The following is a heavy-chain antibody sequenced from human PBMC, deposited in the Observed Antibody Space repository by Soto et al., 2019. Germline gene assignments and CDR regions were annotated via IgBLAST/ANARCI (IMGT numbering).Heavy chain of an antibody. CDR3: AREPVWFEGPYYYYYGMDV. Sequence: GGSLRLSCAASGFTFSSYWMSWVRQAPGKGLEWVANIKQDGSEKYYVDSVKGRFTISRDNAKNSLYLQMNSLRAEDTAVYYCAREPVWFEGPYYYYYGMDVWGQGTTVTVSS. V-gene: IGHV3-7*05. CDR2: IKQDGSEK. J-gene: IGHJ6*02. CDR1: GFTFSSYW. D-gene: IGHD3-10*01.